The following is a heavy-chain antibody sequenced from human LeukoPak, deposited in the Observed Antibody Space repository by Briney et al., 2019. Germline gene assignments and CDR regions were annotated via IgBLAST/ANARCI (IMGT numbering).Heavy chain of an antibody. CDR2: ISGSGGGT. D-gene: IGHD5-18*01. Sequence: GGSLRLSCAASGFTFSSYAMSWVRQTPEKGLEWVSTISGSGGGTYYADSVKGRFTISRDNSKNTVYLQMNSLRAEDTAVYYCAKAGNRGYSYGYEDYWGQGTLVTVSS. CDR3: AKAGNRGYSYGYEDY. CDR1: GFTFSSYA. V-gene: IGHV3-23*01. J-gene: IGHJ4*02.